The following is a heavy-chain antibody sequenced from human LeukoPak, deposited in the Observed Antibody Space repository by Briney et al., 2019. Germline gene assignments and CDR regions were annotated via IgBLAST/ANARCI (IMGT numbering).Heavy chain of an antibody. V-gene: IGHV4-59*01. CDR3: ATAAGTPTYYYYYMDV. D-gene: IGHD6-13*01. CDR1: GGSISSYY. CDR2: IYYSGST. J-gene: IGHJ6*03. Sequence: SSETLSLTCTVSGGSISSYYWSWIRQPPGKGLEWIGYIYYSGSTNYNPSLKSRVTISVDTSKNQFSLKLSSVTAADTAVYYCATAAGTPTYYYYYMDVWGKGTTVTVSS.